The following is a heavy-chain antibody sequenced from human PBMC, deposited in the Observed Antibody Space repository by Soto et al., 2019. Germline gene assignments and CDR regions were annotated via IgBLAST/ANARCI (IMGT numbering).Heavy chain of an antibody. J-gene: IGHJ4*02. CDR1: GYNFASYW. D-gene: IGHD3-10*01. CDR3: ARLPPRTMFRGAFDY. Sequence: PGESLKISCQGSGYNFASYWISWVRQMPGKGLEWMGRIDPIDSYTNYSPSFQGHVTISADKSISTAYLQWSSLKASDTAMYYCARLPPRTMFRGAFDYWGQGTLVTVSS. V-gene: IGHV5-10-1*01. CDR2: IDPIDSYT.